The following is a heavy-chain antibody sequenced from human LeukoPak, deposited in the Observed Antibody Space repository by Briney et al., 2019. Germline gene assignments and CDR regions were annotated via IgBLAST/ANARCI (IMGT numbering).Heavy chain of an antibody. CDR1: GFSFSTYW. CDR3: AKCGGGSSGWPYFDY. Sequence: GGSLRLSCSASGFSFSTYWMTWVRQAPGKGLEWVSAISGSGGSTYYADSVKGRFTISRDNSKNTLYLQMNSLRAEDTAVYYCAKCGGGSSGWPYFDYWGQGTLVTVSS. J-gene: IGHJ4*02. V-gene: IGHV3-23*01. CDR2: ISGSGGST. D-gene: IGHD6-19*01.